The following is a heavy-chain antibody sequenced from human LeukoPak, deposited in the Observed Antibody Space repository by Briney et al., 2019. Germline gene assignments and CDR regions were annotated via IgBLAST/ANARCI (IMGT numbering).Heavy chain of an antibody. CDR2: IIPMSSSI. CDR1: GGTFTNYA. J-gene: IGHJ6*03. V-gene: IGHV1-69*06. Sequence: SVKVSCKASGGTFTNYAFSWVRQAPGQGLEWMGRIIPMSSSIYYAQKFQGRVTITADRSTNTAYMELNSLRSEDTAVIYCARDCSSASCYERGSYFYFYMDIWGSGTTVTVSS. CDR3: ARDCSSASCYERGSYFYFYMDI. D-gene: IGHD2-2*01.